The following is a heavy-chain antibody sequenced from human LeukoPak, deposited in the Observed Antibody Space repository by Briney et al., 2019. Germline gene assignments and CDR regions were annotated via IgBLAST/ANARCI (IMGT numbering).Heavy chain of an antibody. J-gene: IGHJ5*02. CDR1: GGSISSYY. D-gene: IGHD3-3*01. V-gene: IGHV4-4*07. CDR2: IYTSGST. CDR3: ARDHYDFWSGGRFDP. Sequence: SETLSLTCTASGGSISSYYWSWIRQPAGKELEWIGRIYTSGSTNYNPSLKSRVTMSVDTSKNQFSLKLSSVTAADTAVYYCARDHYDFWSGGRFDPWGQGTLVTVSS.